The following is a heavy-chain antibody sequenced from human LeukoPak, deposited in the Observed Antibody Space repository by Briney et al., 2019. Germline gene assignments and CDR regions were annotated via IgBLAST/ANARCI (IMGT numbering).Heavy chain of an antibody. V-gene: IGHV3-23*01. Sequence: GGSLRLSCGAFGFSFINAWMSWVRQAPGKGLEWVSAISGSGGSTYYADSVKGRFTISRDNSKSTVYLQMNSLRADDTAVYYCATASPHMSTSGPGVYWGQGTLVTVSS. J-gene: IGHJ4*02. CDR1: GFSFINAW. CDR3: ATASPHMSTSGPGVY. D-gene: IGHD5/OR15-5a*01. CDR2: ISGSGGST.